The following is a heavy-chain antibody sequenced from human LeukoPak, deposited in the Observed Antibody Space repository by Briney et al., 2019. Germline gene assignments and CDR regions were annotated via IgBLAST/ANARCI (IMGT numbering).Heavy chain of an antibody. Sequence: GGSLRLSCAASGFIFSDYYMTWIRQAPGKGLEWVSYISSSATTIHYADSVKGRFTISRDNAKNLVYLQMNSLRAEDTAVYYCARGGAYDFWSGYYPMDVWGKGTTVTVSS. V-gene: IGHV3-11*01. CDR2: ISSSATTI. D-gene: IGHD3-3*01. CDR1: GFIFSDYY. J-gene: IGHJ6*03. CDR3: ARGGAYDFWSGYYPMDV.